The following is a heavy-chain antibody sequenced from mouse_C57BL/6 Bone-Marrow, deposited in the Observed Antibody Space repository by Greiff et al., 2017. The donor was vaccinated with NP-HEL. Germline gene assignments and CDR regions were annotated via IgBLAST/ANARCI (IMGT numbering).Heavy chain of an antibody. Sequence: EVQRVESGGDLVKPGGSLKLSCAASGFTFSSYGMSWVRQTPDKRLEWVATISSGGSYTYYPDSVKGRFTISRDNAKNTLYLQMSSLKSEDTAMYYCARHYYRNYCDYGGQGTTLTVSA. CDR2: ISSGGSYT. J-gene: IGHJ2*01. V-gene: IGHV5-6*01. CDR3: ARHYYRNYCDY. CDR1: GFTFSSYG. D-gene: IGHD2-14*01.